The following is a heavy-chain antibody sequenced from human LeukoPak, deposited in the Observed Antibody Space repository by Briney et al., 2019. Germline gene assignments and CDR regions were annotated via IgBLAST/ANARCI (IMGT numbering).Heavy chain of an antibody. V-gene: IGHV3-30*18. Sequence: GGSLRLSCAASGFTFSSYGMPWVRQAPGKGLEWVAVTSYDGSNKYYADSVKGRFTISRDNSKNTLYLQMNSLRAEDTAVYYCAKDFEDLITMVRGVITFFDYWGQGTLVTVSS. J-gene: IGHJ4*02. CDR2: TSYDGSNK. D-gene: IGHD3-10*01. CDR3: AKDFEDLITMVRGVITFFDY. CDR1: GFTFSSYG.